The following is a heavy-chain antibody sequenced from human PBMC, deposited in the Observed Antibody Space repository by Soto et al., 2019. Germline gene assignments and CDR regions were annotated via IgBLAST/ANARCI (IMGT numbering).Heavy chain of an antibody. V-gene: IGHV4-30-4*08. D-gene: IGHD3-3*01. CDR2: IYYSGST. Sequence: PSETLSLTCTVSGGSISSGGYYWSWIRQHPGKGLEWIGYIYYSGSTYYNPSLKSRVTISVDTSKNQFSLKLSSVTAADTAVYYCARSYYDFWSGYYTPPGWFDPWGQGTQFTVSS. J-gene: IGHJ5*02. CDR1: GGSISSGGYY. CDR3: ARSYYDFWSGYYTPPGWFDP.